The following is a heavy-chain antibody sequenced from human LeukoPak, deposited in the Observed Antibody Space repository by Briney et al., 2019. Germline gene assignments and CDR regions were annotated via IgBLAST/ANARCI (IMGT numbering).Heavy chain of an antibody. CDR2: ISYDGSNK. V-gene: IGHV3-30-3*01. D-gene: IGHD5-18*01. CDR3: AREDTAMVLIDY. CDR1: GFTSSSCA. Sequence: GRSLRLSCAASGFTSSSCATHWVRQGPGKGVERVAVISYDGSNKYYADSVKGRFTISRDNSKNTLYLQMNSLRAEDTAVYYCAREDTAMVLIDYWGQGTLVTVSS. J-gene: IGHJ4*02.